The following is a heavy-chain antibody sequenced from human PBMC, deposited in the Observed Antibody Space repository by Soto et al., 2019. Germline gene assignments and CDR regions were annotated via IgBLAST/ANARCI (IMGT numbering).Heavy chain of an antibody. J-gene: IGHJ4*02. Sequence: GGSLRLSCAASGFTFSSYAMSWVRQAPGKGLEWVSAISGSGGSTYYADSVKGRFTISRDNSKNTLYLQMNSLRAEDTAVYYCAKEGMVATIWGVNSFDDWGQRAVVTV. CDR1: GFTFSSYA. CDR2: ISGSGGST. V-gene: IGHV3-23*01. D-gene: IGHD5-12*01. CDR3: AKEGMVATIWGVNSFDD.